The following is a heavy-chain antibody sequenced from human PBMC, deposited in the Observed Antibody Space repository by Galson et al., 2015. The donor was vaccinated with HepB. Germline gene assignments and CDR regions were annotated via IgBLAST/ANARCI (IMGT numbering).Heavy chain of an antibody. CDR2: IRYDGSTD. D-gene: IGHD5-18*01. Sequence: SLRLSCAASRFTFSSYGMHWVRQAPGKGLEWVAFIRYDGSTDYYADSVRGRFSISRDNSKDTLYLQMSSLRADDTAVYYCVKDIPHGRRGYNYGPHFDLWGQGILVSVSS. V-gene: IGHV3-30*02. CDR1: RFTFSSYG. CDR3: VKDIPHGRRGYNYGPHFDL. J-gene: IGHJ4*02.